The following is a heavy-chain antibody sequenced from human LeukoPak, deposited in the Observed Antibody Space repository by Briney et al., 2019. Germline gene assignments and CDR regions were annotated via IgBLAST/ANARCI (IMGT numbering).Heavy chain of an antibody. Sequence: PGGSLRLSCAASGFTFDDYAMHWVRQAPGKGLEWVSGISWNSGSIGYADSVKGRFTISRDNAKNSLYLQMNSLRAEDTALYYCAKDGDNSGYGASRFDVWGKGTTVTISS. V-gene: IGHV3-9*01. J-gene: IGHJ6*04. CDR3: AKDGDNSGYGASRFDV. CDR2: ISWNSGSI. CDR1: GFTFDDYA. D-gene: IGHD3-22*01.